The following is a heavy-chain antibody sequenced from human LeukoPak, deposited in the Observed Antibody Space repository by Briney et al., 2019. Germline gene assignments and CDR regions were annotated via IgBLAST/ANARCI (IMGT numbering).Heavy chain of an antibody. J-gene: IGHJ3*02. D-gene: IGHD6-13*01. V-gene: IGHV4-34*01. Sequence: PSETLSLTCAVYGGSFSGYYWSWIRQPPGKGLEWIGEINHSGSTNYNPSLKSRVTISVDTSKNQFSLKLSSVTAADTAVYYCARRYSSSWYGGLDAFDIWGQGTMVTVSS. CDR1: GGSFSGYY. CDR3: ARRYSSSWYGGLDAFDI. CDR2: INHSGST.